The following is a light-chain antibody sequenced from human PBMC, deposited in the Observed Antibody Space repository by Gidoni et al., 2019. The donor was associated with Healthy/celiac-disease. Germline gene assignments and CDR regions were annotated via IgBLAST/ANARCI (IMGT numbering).Light chain of an antibody. CDR2: DNN. CDR3: GTWDSSLSVV. Sequence: QSVLTPPPSVSAAPGQKVTIACSGSSSNSGNNYVSWYQQLPGTAPKLLIYDNNKRPSGIPDRFSGSKSGTSATLGITGLQTGDEADYYCGTWDSSLSVVFGGGTKLTVL. J-gene: IGLJ2*01. V-gene: IGLV1-51*01. CDR1: SSNSGNNY.